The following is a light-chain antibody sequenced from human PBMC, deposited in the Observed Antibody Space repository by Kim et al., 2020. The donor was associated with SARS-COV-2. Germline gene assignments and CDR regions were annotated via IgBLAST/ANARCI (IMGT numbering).Light chain of an antibody. CDR1: QGISNY. Sequence: AVGDRVTNTFRASQGISNYLDWYQQKPGKVPKSLIYASSTLQSGVPSRISGSGSGTDFTLTISSLQPEDVASYYCQKYNRAPLTFGGGTKVDIK. CDR3: QKYNRAPLT. V-gene: IGKV1-27*01. J-gene: IGKJ4*01. CDR2: ASS.